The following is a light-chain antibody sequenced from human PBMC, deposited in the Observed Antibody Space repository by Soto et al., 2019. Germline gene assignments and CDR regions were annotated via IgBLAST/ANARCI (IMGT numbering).Light chain of an antibody. Sequence: NFMLTQPHSVSGSPGETVTISCTASGGFITNNYVQWYQQRPGSAPTTVIYEDKQRPSWVPDRFSASFDTSSNSASLSISGLKAEDEADYYCQSYDFDNHVVFGRGTQLTVL. CDR2: EDK. V-gene: IGLV6-57*02. CDR3: QSYDFDNHVV. CDR1: GGFITNNY. J-gene: IGLJ7*01.